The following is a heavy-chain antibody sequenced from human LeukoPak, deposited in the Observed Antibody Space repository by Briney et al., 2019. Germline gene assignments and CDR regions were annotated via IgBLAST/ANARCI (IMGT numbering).Heavy chain of an antibody. D-gene: IGHD3-22*01. CDR2: INHSGST. J-gene: IGHJ4*02. CDR3: ARESWHYDSSGYLY. V-gene: IGHV4-34*01. CDR1: GGSFSGYY. Sequence: SETLSLTCAVYGGSFSGYYWSWIRQPPGKGLEWIGEINHSGSTNYNPSLKSRVTISVDTSKNQFSLKLSSVTAADTAVYYCARESWHYDSSGYLYWGQGTLVTVSS.